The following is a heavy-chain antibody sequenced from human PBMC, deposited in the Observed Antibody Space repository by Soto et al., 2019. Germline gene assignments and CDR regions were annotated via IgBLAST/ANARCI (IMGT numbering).Heavy chain of an antibody. CDR1: GYTFTSYD. V-gene: IGHV1-8*01. Sequence: ASVKVSCKASGYTFTSYDINWVRQATGQGLEWMGWMNPNSGNTGYAQKFQGRVTMTRNTSISTAYMELSSLRSEDTAVYYCAISSWRYDILPADIGPHFDYWGQGTLVTVSS. CDR3: AISSWRYDILPADIGPHFDY. J-gene: IGHJ4*02. CDR2: MNPNSGNT. D-gene: IGHD3-9*01.